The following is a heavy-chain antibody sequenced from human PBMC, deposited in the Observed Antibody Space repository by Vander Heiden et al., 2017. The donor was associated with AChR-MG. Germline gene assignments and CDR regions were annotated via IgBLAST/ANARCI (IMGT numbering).Heavy chain of an antibody. CDR2: ISGSGGIT. Sequence: EVQLLESGGGLVQPGGSLRLSCAASGCTFSSYAMSWVRQVPGKGVEWVSAISGSGGITYYADSVKGRFTISRDNSKNTLYLQMNSLRAEDTAVYYCAKDRGQGDYGGWYWGQGTLVTVSS. V-gene: IGHV3-23*01. CDR3: AKDRGQGDYGGWY. CDR1: GCTFSSYA. D-gene: IGHD4-17*01. J-gene: IGHJ4*02.